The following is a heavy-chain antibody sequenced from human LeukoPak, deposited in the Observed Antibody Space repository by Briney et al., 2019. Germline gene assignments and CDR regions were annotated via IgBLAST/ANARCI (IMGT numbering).Heavy chain of an antibody. D-gene: IGHD2-2*01. Sequence: SVKVSCKASGGTFSSYAISWVRQAPGQGLEWMGRIIPIFGTANYAQKFQGRVTITTDESTSTAYMELSSLRSEDTAVYYCARFTCSSTSCYANAFDIWGQGTMVTVSS. CDR2: IIPIFGTA. V-gene: IGHV1-69*05. J-gene: IGHJ3*02. CDR1: GGTFSSYA. CDR3: ARFTCSSTSCYANAFDI.